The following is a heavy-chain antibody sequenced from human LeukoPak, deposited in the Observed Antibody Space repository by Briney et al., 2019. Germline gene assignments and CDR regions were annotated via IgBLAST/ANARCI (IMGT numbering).Heavy chain of an antibody. J-gene: IGHJ3*02. V-gene: IGHV3-30*03. Sequence: PGRSLRLSCAASGFTFSSYGMHWVHQAPGKGLEWVAVISYDGSNKYYADSVKGRFTISRDNSKNTLYLQMNSLRAEDTAVYYCARARIQHDAFDIWGQGTMVTVSS. CDR3: ARARIQHDAFDI. CDR2: ISYDGSNK. CDR1: GFTFSSYG.